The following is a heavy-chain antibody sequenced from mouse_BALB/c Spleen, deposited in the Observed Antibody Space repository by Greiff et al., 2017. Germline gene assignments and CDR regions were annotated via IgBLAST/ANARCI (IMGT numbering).Heavy chain of an antibody. CDR1: GFTFTDYY. J-gene: IGHJ1*01. Sequence: DVQLVESGGGLVQPGGSLRLSCATSGFTFTDYYMSWVRQPPGKALEWLGFIRNKANGYTTEYSASVKGRFTISRDNSQSILYLQMNTLRAEDSATYYCARDHDYDWYFDVWGAGTTVTVSS. D-gene: IGHD2-4*01. V-gene: IGHV7-3*02. CDR3: ARDHDYDWYFDV. CDR2: IRNKANGYTT.